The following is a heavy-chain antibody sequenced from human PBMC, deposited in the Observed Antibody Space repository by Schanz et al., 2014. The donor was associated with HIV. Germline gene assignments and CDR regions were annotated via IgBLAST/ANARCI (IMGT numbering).Heavy chain of an antibody. CDR1: GYTFSHYG. D-gene: IGHD3-9*01. V-gene: IGHV1-18*01. Sequence: QVQLVQSGAEVKKPGASVKVSCKASGYTFSHYGITWVRQAPGQGPEWMGWISAYNGTSNYAQKIQGRVTMTTDPSPSTAYMEPRSLTSDDTAVYYCATDHITIFLAPWGQGTLATVSS. CDR2: ISAYNGTS. CDR3: ATDHITIFLAP. J-gene: IGHJ5*02.